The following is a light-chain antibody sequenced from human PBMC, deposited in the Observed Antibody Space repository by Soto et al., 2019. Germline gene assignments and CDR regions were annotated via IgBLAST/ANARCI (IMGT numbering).Light chain of an antibody. V-gene: IGKV2-30*02. Sequence: DVVMTQSPLSLPLTLGQPASISCRSNQSLVHSDGIAYFSWFQQXQGRSPRRLIYKVSNRDSGVPGRFSGSGVGTEFTLTISRLEHEDFTVYYCHHYETFGQGTKVDI. CDR2: KVS. CDR3: HHYET. J-gene: IGKJ1*01. CDR1: QSLVHSDGIAY.